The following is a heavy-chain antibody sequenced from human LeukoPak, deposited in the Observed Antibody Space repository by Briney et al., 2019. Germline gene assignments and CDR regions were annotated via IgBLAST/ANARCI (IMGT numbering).Heavy chain of an antibody. J-gene: IGHJ4*02. Sequence: GRSLRLSCAASGFTFIHYWMSWVRQAPGKGLDWVANIKEDGSVKYYADSVKGRFTISRDNAKNLLYLQMNSLSAEDAAVYYCARIGYSSSSFDYWGQGTLVTVSS. CDR2: IKEDGSVK. CDR1: GFTFIHYW. V-gene: IGHV3-7*01. D-gene: IGHD6-6*01. CDR3: ARIGYSSSSFDY.